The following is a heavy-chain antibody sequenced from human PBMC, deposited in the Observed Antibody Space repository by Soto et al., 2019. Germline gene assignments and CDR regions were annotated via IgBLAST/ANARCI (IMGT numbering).Heavy chain of an antibody. CDR1: PFNSRTSP. D-gene: IGHD1-7*01. CDR3: AKDRRAGGNSAFYFDV. Sequence: RLSSADSPFNSRTSPMSWCRHAPGKGLEWVSLISATGGGTYYADSVKGRFPISRDNSHNTPYLQVHSLTAEDTAVYYCAKDRRAGGNSAFYFDVWGQGAKVTVSS. V-gene: IGHV3-23*01. CDR2: ISATGGGT. J-gene: IGHJ5*02.